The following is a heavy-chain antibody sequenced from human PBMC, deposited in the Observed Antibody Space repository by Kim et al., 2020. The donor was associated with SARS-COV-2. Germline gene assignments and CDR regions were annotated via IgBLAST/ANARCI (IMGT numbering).Heavy chain of an antibody. J-gene: IGHJ3*02. D-gene: IGHD3-3*01. CDR3: ARKAPGGYYDFWSGYPRPAFDI. CDR2: INAGNGNT. Sequence: ASVKVSCKASGYTFTSYAMHWVRQAPGQRLEWMGWINAGNGNTKYSQKFQGRVTITRDTSASTAYMELSSLRSEDTAVYYCARKAPGGYYDFWSGYPRPAFDIWGQGTMVTVSS. V-gene: IGHV1-3*01. CDR1: GYTFTSYA.